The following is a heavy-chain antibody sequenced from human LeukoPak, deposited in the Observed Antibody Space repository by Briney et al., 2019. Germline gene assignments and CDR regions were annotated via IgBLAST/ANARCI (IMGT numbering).Heavy chain of an antibody. D-gene: IGHD3-22*01. CDR1: GGSISSSNW. CDR2: IYHSGST. Sequence: PSETLSLTCAVSGGSISSSNWWSWVRQPPGKGLEWIGEIYHSGSTNYNPSLKSRVTISVDKSKNQFSLKLSSVTAAGTAVYYCAGMYYYDSSGYLRGVYWGQGTLVTVSS. J-gene: IGHJ4*02. V-gene: IGHV4-4*02. CDR3: AGMYYYDSSGYLRGVY.